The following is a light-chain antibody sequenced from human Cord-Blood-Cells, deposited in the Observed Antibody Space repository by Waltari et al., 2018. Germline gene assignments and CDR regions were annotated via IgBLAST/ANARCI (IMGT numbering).Light chain of an antibody. V-gene: IGLV3-27*01. CDR3: YSAADNNWV. CDR1: VLAKKS. Sequence: SYELTQPSPVSVSPGQTATITRSGIVLAKKSARWFQQKPGQAPVLVIYKDSERPSGIPERFSGSSSGTTVTLTISGAQVEDEADYYCYSAADNNWVFGGGTKLTVL. J-gene: IGLJ3*02. CDR2: KDS.